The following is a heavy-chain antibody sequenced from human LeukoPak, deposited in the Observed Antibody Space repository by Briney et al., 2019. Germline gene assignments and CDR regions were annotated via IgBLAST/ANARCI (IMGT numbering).Heavy chain of an antibody. D-gene: IGHD1-14*01. CDR3: AKYNLAITTNWFDP. Sequence: GESLRLSCAASGFTFDDYGMSWVRQAPDKGLEWVAFIRYDGSKKYYADSVKDRFTISRDNSKNTLYLQMNSLRAEDTAVYYCAKYNLAITTNWFDPWGQGTLVTVSS. CDR1: GFTFDDYG. J-gene: IGHJ5*02. CDR2: IRYDGSKK. V-gene: IGHV3-30*02.